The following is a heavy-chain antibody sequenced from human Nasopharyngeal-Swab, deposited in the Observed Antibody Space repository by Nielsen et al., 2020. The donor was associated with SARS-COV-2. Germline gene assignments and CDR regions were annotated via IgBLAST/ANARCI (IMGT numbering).Heavy chain of an antibody. CDR3: SRHYYYYMDI. J-gene: IGHJ6*03. Sequence: SETLSLTCAVSGGSISSNTWWGWVRQTPGMGLEWIGEIIHSGGTNYNPALKSRVTISVDKSKNQLSLEVTSVTAADTAVYYCSRHYYYYMDIWGKGTTATVSS. CDR2: IIHSGGT. V-gene: IGHV4-4*02. CDR1: GGSISSNTW.